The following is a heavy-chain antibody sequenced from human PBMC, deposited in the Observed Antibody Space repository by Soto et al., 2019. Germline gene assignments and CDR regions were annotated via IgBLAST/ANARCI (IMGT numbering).Heavy chain of an antibody. CDR1: GGSLNSYY. J-gene: IGHJ4*02. Sequence: SETLSLTCTVSGGSLNSYYWSWIRQHPGKGLEWIGYIYYSGNTNYNPSLQSRVTMSVDTSKNQFSLKLNSVTTADTAVYFSARGSIASARTLDYWRQGTLDPVSS. V-gene: IGHV4-59*01. D-gene: IGHD6-13*01. CDR2: IYYSGNT. CDR3: ARGSIASARTLDY.